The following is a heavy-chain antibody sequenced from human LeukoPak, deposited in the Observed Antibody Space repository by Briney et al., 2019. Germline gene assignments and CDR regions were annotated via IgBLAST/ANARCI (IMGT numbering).Heavy chain of an antibody. CDR3: ARSYRFYSGYDFPEDY. Sequence: ASVRVSCKASGGTFSSYAISWVRQAPGQGLEWMGGIIPIFGTANYAQKFQGRVTITADESTSTAYMELSSLRSDDTAVYYCARSYRFYSGYDFPEDYWGQGTLVSVSS. CDR1: GGTFSSYA. J-gene: IGHJ4*02. D-gene: IGHD5-12*01. V-gene: IGHV1-69*13. CDR2: IIPIFGTA.